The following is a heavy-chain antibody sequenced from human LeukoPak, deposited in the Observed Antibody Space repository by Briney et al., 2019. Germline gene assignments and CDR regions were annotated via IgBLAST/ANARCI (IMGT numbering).Heavy chain of an antibody. J-gene: IGHJ4*02. CDR1: GFTFSSYS. CDR2: ISSSSSYI. D-gene: IGHD3-22*01. CDR3: ARRGDGSSGYYYVPFGY. V-gene: IGHV3-21*01. Sequence: GGSLRLSCAASGFTFSSYSMNWVRQAPGKGLEWVSSISSSSSYIYYADSVKGRFTISRDNAKNSLYLQMNSLKAEDTAVYYCARRGDGSSGYYYVPFGYWGQGTLVTVSS.